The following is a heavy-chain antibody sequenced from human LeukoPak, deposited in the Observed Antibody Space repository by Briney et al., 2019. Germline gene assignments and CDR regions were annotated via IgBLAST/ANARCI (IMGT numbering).Heavy chain of an antibody. Sequence: GRSLRLSCAASGFTFSSYWMSWVRQAPGEGLEWVDNIKQNGTEKYYMHAVKGRFSISRDNAKNSLYLQMNALTAEDTAVYYCARDVRPDYWGQGTLVTVST. D-gene: IGHD6-6*01. CDR2: IKQNGTEK. J-gene: IGHJ4*02. CDR1: GFTFSSYW. V-gene: IGHV3-7*04. CDR3: ARDVRPDY.